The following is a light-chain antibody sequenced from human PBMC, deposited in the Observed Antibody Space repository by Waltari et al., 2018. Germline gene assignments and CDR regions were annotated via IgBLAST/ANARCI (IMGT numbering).Light chain of an antibody. J-gene: IGKJ5*01. CDR2: DAS. CDR3: QQRSNWPGIT. CDR1: QSVSSY. Sequence: EIVLTQSPATLSLSPGERATLSCRASQSVSSYLAWYQQKPGQAPRLLIYDASNRATGIPARFSGSGSGTDFTLTISSLEPGDFAVYYCQQRSNWPGITFGQGTRLEIK. V-gene: IGKV3-11*01.